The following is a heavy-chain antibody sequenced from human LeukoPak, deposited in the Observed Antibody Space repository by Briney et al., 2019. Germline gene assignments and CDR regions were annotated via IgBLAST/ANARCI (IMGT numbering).Heavy chain of an antibody. Sequence: PSETLSLTCTVSGGSISSYYWSWIRQPPGKGLEWIGYIYYSGSTNYNPSLKSRVTISVDTSKNQFSLKLSSVTAADTAVYYCARGGNWNRPFDYCGQGPLVTVSS. CDR2: IYYSGST. J-gene: IGHJ4*02. CDR3: ARGGNWNRPFDY. D-gene: IGHD1-20*01. CDR1: GGSISSYY. V-gene: IGHV4-59*01.